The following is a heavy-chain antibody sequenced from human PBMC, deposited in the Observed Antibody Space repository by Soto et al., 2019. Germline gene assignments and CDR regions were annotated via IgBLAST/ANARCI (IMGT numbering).Heavy chain of an antibody. CDR3: ARSGRVNWNSRIYRRPYYFDY. Sequence: SETLSLTCAVYGGSFSGYYWSWIRQPPGKGLEWIGEINHSGSTNYNPSLKSRVTISVDTSKNQFSLKLSSVTAADTAVYYCARSGRVNWNSRIYRRPYYFDYWGQGTLVTVSS. V-gene: IGHV4-34*01. D-gene: IGHD1-7*01. J-gene: IGHJ4*02. CDR2: INHSGST. CDR1: GGSFSGYY.